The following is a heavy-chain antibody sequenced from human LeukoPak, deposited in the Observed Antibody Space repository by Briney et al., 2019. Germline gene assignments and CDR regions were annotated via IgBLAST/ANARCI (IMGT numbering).Heavy chain of an antibody. CDR1: GGSISSGSYY. D-gene: IGHD3-3*01. V-gene: IGHV4-61*02. CDR2: IYTSGST. CDR3: ARHKSGYRVGFDY. J-gene: IGHJ4*02. Sequence: SETLSLTCTVSGGSISSGSYYWSWIRQPAGKGLEWIGRIYTSGSTNYNPSLKSRVTISVDTSKNQFSLKLSSVTAADTAVYYCARHKSGYRVGFDYWGQGTLVTVSS.